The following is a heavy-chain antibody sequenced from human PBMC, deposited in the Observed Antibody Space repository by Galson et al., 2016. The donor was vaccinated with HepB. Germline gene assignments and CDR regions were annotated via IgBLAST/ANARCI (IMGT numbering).Heavy chain of an antibody. D-gene: IGHD2-21*02. CDR2: VYPGNSEI. Sequence: QSGAEVKKPGESLKISCKGSGSRFANYWIGWVRQMPGKGLESMGIVYPGNSEIRYSPSFQGQVTISADKSITTVYLQWNSLKASDSAIYYCARHECRGSDCFSAYDVWGQGTVVTVSS. V-gene: IGHV5-51*01. J-gene: IGHJ3*01. CDR3: ARHECRGSDCFSAYDV. CDR1: GSRFANYW.